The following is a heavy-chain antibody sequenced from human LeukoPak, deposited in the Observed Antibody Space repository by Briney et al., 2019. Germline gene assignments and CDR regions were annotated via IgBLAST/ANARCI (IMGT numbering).Heavy chain of an antibody. J-gene: IGHJ4*02. CDR2: INPNSGGT. CDR3: ARGPSSTSCYHSDY. V-gene: IGHV1-2*02. D-gene: IGHD2-2*01. CDR1: VYTFTVYY. Sequence: ASVKVSCKASVYTFTVYYMHWVRQAPGQGLEWMGWINPNSGGTNYAQKFQGRVTMTRDTSISTAYMELSRLRSDDTAVYYCARGPSSTSCYHSDYWGQGTLVTVSS.